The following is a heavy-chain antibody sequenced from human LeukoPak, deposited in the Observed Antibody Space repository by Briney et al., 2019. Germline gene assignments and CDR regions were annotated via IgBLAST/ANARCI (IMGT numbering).Heavy chain of an antibody. CDR1: GFTFDDYG. Sequence: RPGGSLRLSCAASGFTFDDYGMSWVRQAPGKGLEWVSGINWNGGSTGYADSVKGRFTISRDNAKNSLYLQMNSLRAEDTALYHCARRLRSGSSPSAFDLWGQGTMVTVSS. D-gene: IGHD3-10*01. V-gene: IGHV3-20*01. CDR2: INWNGGST. J-gene: IGHJ3*01. CDR3: ARRLRSGSSPSAFDL.